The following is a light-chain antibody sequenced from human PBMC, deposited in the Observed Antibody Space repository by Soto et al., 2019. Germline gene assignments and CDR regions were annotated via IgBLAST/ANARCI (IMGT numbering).Light chain of an antibody. V-gene: IGKV3-15*01. CDR1: QSVASN. Sequence: EIVMTQSPASLSVSPGDGATLSCRASQSVASNVAWYQQKPGQGPRLLIHGASTRAVGVPARFSGSGSGTDFTLTISSLQSEDFAVYCCQQYHNWRPQYTFGQGTKLQIK. CDR2: GAS. J-gene: IGKJ2*01. CDR3: QQYHNWRPQYT.